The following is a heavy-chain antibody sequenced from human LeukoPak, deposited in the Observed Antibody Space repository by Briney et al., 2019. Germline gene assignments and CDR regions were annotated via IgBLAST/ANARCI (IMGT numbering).Heavy chain of an antibody. D-gene: IGHD3-9*01. CDR1: GGSISSGGYS. J-gene: IGHJ4*02. V-gene: IGHV4-30-2*01. Sequence: SQTLSLTCAVSGGSISSGGYSWSWIRQPPGKGLEWIGYIYHSGSTYYNLSLKSRVTISVDRSKNQFSLKLSSVTAADTAVYYCARVRYKFSLDYWGQGTLVTVSS. CDR2: IYHSGST. CDR3: ARVRYKFSLDY.